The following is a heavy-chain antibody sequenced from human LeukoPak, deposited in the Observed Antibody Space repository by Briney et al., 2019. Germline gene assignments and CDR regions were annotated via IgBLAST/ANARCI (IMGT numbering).Heavy chain of an antibody. CDR3: ARGGLGSGYYLDY. CDR2: IYYSGST. CDR1: GGSISSYY. V-gene: IGHV4-59*01. J-gene: IGHJ4*02. D-gene: IGHD3-22*01. Sequence: SETLSLTCTVSGGSISSYYWSWIRQPPGKGLEWIGYIYYSGSTNYNPSLKSRVTISVDTSKNQFSLKLSSVTAADTAVYYCARGGLGSGYYLDYWGQGTLVTVSS.